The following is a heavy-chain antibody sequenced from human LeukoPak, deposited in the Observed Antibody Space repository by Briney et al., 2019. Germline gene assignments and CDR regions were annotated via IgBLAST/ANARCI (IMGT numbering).Heavy chain of an antibody. CDR1: GFTFSNYQ. CDR3: ASSGVRGVFYFDY. D-gene: IGHD3-10*01. Sequence: GGSLRLSCAASGFTFSNYQMSWIRQAPGKGLEWISYISSSGSTIYYADSVKGRFTISRDNAKNSVYLQMNSLRAEDTAVYYCASSGVRGVFYFDYWGQGTLVTVSS. J-gene: IGHJ4*02. CDR2: ISSSGSTI. V-gene: IGHV3-11*04.